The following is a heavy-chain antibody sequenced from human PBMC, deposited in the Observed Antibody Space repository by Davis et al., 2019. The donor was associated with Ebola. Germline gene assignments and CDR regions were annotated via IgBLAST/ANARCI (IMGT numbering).Heavy chain of an antibody. D-gene: IGHD2-15*01. Sequence: GGSLRLSCAASGFTFSGYAMHWVRQAPGKGLEWVGVISYDGSDKYYADSVKGRFTISRDNAKNSLYLQMNSLRAEDTAVYYCARELIVVVVAANGYYYYGMDVWGKGTMVTVSS. V-gene: IGHV3-30-3*01. CDR1: GFTFSGYA. CDR2: ISYDGSDK. CDR3: ARELIVVVVAANGYYYYGMDV. J-gene: IGHJ6*04.